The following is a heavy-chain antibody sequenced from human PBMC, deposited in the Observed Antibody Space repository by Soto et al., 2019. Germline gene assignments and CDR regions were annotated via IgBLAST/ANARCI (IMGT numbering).Heavy chain of an antibody. Sequence: QVQLVQSGAEMKKPGSSVKVSCQSSGGTFNTYAMNWVRQAPGQGTEGMGDISPMFGAANYAPKFPGRVTNTADESTSTSYMQLSRLTSEDTALYFCTREVQVHTPAFVYWGQGTLVTVSS. CDR3: TREVQVHTPAFVY. CDR2: ISPMFGAA. J-gene: IGHJ4*02. CDR1: GGTFNTYA. V-gene: IGHV1-69*19. D-gene: IGHD3-10*01.